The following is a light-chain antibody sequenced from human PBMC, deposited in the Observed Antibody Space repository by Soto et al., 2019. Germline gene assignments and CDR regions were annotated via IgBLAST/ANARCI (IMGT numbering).Light chain of an antibody. CDR2: TEC. Sequence: LSTCPLAPYVGDRLTLTCQASQSVSSWLAWLQQKPGKAPKLLIYTECNLRSGVSSRFSGGGSGTEFTITSSRLQDDDLATYYHQEYKYFWKFGQGTKVDIK. J-gene: IGKJ1*01. V-gene: IGKV1-5*03. CDR1: QSVSSW. CDR3: QEYKYFWK.